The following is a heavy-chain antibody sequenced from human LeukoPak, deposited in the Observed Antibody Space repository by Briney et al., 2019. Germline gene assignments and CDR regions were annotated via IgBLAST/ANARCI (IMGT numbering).Heavy chain of an antibody. CDR2: IKQEGIER. V-gene: IGHV3-7*01. CDR3: ARDFQNIATDF. Sequence: GGSLRLSCVASGFTFRSYWMTWVRQAPGKGLEWVANIKQEGIERSYVDSVKGRFTISRDDAKNSLYLQMNSLRAEDTAVYFCARDFQNIATDFWGRGTPVTVSS. CDR1: GFTFRSYW. J-gene: IGHJ4*02. D-gene: IGHD2/OR15-2a*01.